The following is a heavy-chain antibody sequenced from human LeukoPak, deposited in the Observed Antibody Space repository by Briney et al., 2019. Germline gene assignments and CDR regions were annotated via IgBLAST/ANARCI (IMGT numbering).Heavy chain of an antibody. Sequence: GGSLGLSCAASGFSFSSYEMNWVRQAPGKGLEWISYISNTATTIDYADSVKGRFTISRDNAKNSLYLQMKSLRAEDTAVYYCARDTQWSYFDYWGQGTLVTVSS. V-gene: IGHV3-48*03. CDR2: ISNTATTI. CDR1: GFSFSSYE. J-gene: IGHJ4*02. CDR3: ARDTQWSYFDY. D-gene: IGHD2-15*01.